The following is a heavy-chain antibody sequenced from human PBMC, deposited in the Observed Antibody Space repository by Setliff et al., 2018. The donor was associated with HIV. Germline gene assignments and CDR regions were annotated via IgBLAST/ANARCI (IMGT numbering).Heavy chain of an antibody. CDR3: ANPHDGGAFDV. D-gene: IGHD1-1*01. CDR2: VIPSFATA. V-gene: IGHV1-69*01. Sequence: AETFKNLAISWVRQAPGQGLEWMGGVIPSFATANYAQKFQGRITITADELTSTVYMDLNSLKSEDSAVYYCANPHDGGAFDVWGQGTAVTVSS. CDR1: AETFKNLA. J-gene: IGHJ3*01.